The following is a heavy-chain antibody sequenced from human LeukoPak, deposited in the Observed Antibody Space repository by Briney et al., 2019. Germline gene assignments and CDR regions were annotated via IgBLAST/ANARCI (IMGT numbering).Heavy chain of an antibody. V-gene: IGHV3-73*01. Sequence: GGSLRLSCAASGFTFSGSAMHWVRQASGKGLEWVGRIRSKANSYATAYAASVKGRFTISRDDSKNTAYLQMNSLKTEDTAVYYCTRDYYGSGKRGEGAQRSWGQGTLVTVSS. CDR1: GFTFSGSA. CDR3: TRDYYGSGKRGEGAQRS. J-gene: IGHJ4*02. D-gene: IGHD3-10*01. CDR2: IRSKANSYAT.